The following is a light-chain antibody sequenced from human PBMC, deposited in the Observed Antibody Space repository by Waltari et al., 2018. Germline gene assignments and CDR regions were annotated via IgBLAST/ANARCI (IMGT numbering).Light chain of an antibody. CDR3: QQYGSSPWT. V-gene: IGKV3-20*01. CDR2: GAS. CDR1: PSVSSSY. Sequence: EIVLTQSPGTMSLSPGERATLSCRARPSVSSSYLAWYQQKPGQAPRVLIHGASNRATGIPDRFSGSGSGTDFTLTISRLEPEDFAVYYCQQYGSSPWTFGQGTKVEIK. J-gene: IGKJ1*01.